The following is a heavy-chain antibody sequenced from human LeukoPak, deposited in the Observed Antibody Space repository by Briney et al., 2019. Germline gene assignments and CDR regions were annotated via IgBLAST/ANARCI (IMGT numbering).Heavy chain of an antibody. J-gene: IGHJ2*01. V-gene: IGHV4-4*07. CDR1: GGSISSYY. CDR2: IYTSGGT. CDR3: ARVFVVVTGGWYFDL. Sequence: SETLSLACTVSGGSISSYYWSWIRQPAGKGLEWIGRIYTSGGTNYNPSLKSRVTMSVDTSKNQFSLKLSSVTAADTAVYYCARVFVVVTGGWYFDLWGRGTLVTVSS. D-gene: IGHD2-21*02.